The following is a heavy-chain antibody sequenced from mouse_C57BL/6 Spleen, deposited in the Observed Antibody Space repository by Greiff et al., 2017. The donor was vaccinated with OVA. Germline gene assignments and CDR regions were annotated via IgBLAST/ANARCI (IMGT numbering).Heavy chain of an antibody. CDR2: IDPETGGT. CDR1: GYTFTDYE. J-gene: IGHJ3*01. D-gene: IGHD2-1*01. V-gene: IGHV1-15*01. CDR3: TRKGYYGNSRFAY. Sequence: QVHVKQSGAELVRPGASVTLSCKASGYTFTDYEMHWVKQTPVHGLEWIGAIDPETGGTAYNQKFKGKAILTADKSSSTAYMELRSLTSEDSAVYYCTRKGYYGNSRFAYWGQGTLVTVSA.